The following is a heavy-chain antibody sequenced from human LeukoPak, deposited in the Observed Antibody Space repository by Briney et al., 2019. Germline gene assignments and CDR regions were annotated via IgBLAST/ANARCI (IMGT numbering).Heavy chain of an antibody. Sequence: GGSLRLSCAASGFTFTNYGIAWVRQAPGKGLEWVAVIWYDGSEKYYADSVKGRFTISRDQSKNTVYLQMNSLRVEDTAVYYCARLGLGWSLDYWGQGILVTVS. D-gene: IGHD6-19*01. CDR1: GFTFTNYG. V-gene: IGHV3-33*01. CDR3: ARLGLGWSLDY. J-gene: IGHJ4*02. CDR2: IWYDGSEK.